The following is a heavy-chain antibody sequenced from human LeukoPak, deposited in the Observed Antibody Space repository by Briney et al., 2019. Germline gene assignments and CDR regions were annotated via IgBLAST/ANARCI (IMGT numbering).Heavy chain of an antibody. CDR1: GFTFSSYG. D-gene: IGHD1-14*01. V-gene: IGHV3-30*03. CDR3: AREFAVNPYYYYYGMDV. J-gene: IGHJ6*02. CDR2: ISYDGSNK. Sequence: PGGSLRLSCAASGFTFSSYGMHWVRQAPGKGLEWVAVISYDGSNKYYADSVKGRFTISRDNAKNSLYLQMNSLRAEDTAVYYCAREFAVNPYYYYYGMDVWGQGTTVTVSS.